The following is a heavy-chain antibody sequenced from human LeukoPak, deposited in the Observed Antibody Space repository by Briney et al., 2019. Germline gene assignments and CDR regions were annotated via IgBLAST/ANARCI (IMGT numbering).Heavy chain of an antibody. D-gene: IGHD3-3*01. CDR1: GGSISSYY. CDR3: ARVKIYYFDY. V-gene: IGHV4-59*01. CDR2: IYYSGTS. J-gene: IGHJ4*02. Sequence: SETLSLTCTVSGGSISSYYWSWIRQPPGKGLEWIGYIYYSGTSNYNPSLKSRVTMSVDTSKNLFSLKLSSVTAADTAVYYCARVKIYYFDYWGQGALVTVSS.